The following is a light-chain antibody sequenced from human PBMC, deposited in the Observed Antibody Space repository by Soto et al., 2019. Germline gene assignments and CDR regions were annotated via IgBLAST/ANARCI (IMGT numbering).Light chain of an antibody. Sequence: QSALTQPASVSGSPGQSITISCTGTSTDVGGYKYVSWYQQHPGKAPKLMIYDVTSRPSGISNRFSGSKSGNTAFLIISGLQAEVEADYYCISYTSSDTYVFGTGTKVTVL. CDR1: STDVGGYKY. CDR3: ISYTSSDTYV. V-gene: IGLV2-14*01. J-gene: IGLJ1*01. CDR2: DVT.